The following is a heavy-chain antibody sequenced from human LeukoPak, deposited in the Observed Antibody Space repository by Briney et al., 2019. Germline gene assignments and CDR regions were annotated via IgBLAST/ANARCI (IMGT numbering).Heavy chain of an antibody. CDR1: GGSISSYY. Sequence: SETLSLTCTVSGGSISSYYWSWIRQPPGKGLEWIGYIYYSGSTNYNPSLKSRVTISVDTSKNQFPLKLSSVTAADTAVYYCARARDYTFYYYYMDVWGKGTTVTVSS. D-gene: IGHD4-11*01. J-gene: IGHJ6*03. CDR2: IYYSGST. CDR3: ARARDYTFYYYYMDV. V-gene: IGHV4-59*01.